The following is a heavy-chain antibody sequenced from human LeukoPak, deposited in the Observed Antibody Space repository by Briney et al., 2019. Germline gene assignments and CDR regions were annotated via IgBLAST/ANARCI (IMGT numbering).Heavy chain of an antibody. CDR2: SDPEDGET. J-gene: IGHJ4*02. Sequence: ASVKVSCKVSGYTLTELSMHWVRQAPGKGLEWMGGSDPEDGETIYAQKFQGRVTMTEDTSTDTAYMELSSLRSEDTAVYYCATALIGSGYYYDLDYWGQGTLVTVSS. D-gene: IGHD3-22*01. V-gene: IGHV1-24*01. CDR1: GYTLTELS. CDR3: ATALIGSGYYYDLDY.